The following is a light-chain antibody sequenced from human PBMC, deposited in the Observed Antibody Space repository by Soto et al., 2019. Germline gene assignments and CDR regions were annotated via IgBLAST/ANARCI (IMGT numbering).Light chain of an antibody. CDR1: QSVSSY. J-gene: IGKJ4*01. V-gene: IGKV3-11*01. CDR3: QQYKNWPLT. CDR2: DAS. Sequence: EIVLTQSPATLSLSPGERATLSCRASQSVSSYLAWYQQKPGQAPRLLIYDASNRATGIPARFSGSGSGTEFTLTISSLQSEDFAVYSCQQYKNWPLTFGGGTTADIK.